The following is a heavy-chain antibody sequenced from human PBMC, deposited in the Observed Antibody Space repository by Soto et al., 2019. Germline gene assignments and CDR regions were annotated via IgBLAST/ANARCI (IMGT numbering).Heavy chain of an antibody. V-gene: IGHV1-3*01. CDR3: ARAVGQFDP. J-gene: IGHJ5*02. CDR1: GGTFSSYD. Sequence: QVQLVQSGAEVKKPGSSVKVSCKASGGTFSSYDINWVRQAPGQRLEWMGWINAANGNVKYSQKFQGRVTITRDTSASTAYMELSSLRSEDTAVYYCARAVGQFDPWGQGTLVTVSS. CDR2: INAANGNV. D-gene: IGHD6-19*01.